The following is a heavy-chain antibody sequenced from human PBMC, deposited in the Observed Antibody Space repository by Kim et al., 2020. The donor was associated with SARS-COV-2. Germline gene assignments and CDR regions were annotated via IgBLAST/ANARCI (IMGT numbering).Heavy chain of an antibody. Sequence: SRVTISVDTSKNQFSLKLSSVTAADTAVYYCARLGGFDWLLHYYYYGMDVWGQGTTVTVSS. D-gene: IGHD3-9*01. J-gene: IGHJ6*02. V-gene: IGHV4-59*01. CDR3: ARLGGFDWLLHYYYYGMDV.